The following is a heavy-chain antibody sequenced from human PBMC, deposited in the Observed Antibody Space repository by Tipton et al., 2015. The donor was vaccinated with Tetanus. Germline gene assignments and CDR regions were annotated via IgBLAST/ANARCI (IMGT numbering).Heavy chain of an antibody. J-gene: IGHJ4*02. CDR1: GYTFTGYY. CDR3: ARSLLVYSSSHPPGY. CDR2: INPNSGGT. V-gene: IGHV1-2*06. Sequence: QSGAEVKKPGASVKVSCKASGYTFTGYYMHWVRQAPGQGLEWMGRINPNSGGTNYAQKFQGRVTMTRDTSISTAYMELSRLRSDDTAVYYCARSLLVYSSSHPPGYWGQGTLVTVSS. D-gene: IGHD6-13*01.